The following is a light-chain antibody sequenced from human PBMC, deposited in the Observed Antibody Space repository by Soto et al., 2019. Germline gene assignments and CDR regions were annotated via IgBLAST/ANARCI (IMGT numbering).Light chain of an antibody. V-gene: IGKV1-5*01. Sequence: DIQMTQSPSTLSASVGDRVTITCRASQSISSWLAWYQQKPGKAPKLLIYDASSLESGVPSRFSGSGSGTEFSLTISSLQPDDFATYYCQQYDSYLLTFGGGTKVEIK. CDR2: DAS. CDR1: QSISSW. J-gene: IGKJ4*01. CDR3: QQYDSYLLT.